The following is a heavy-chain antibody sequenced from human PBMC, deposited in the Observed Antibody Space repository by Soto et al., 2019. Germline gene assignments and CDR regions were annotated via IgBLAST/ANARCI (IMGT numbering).Heavy chain of an antibody. CDR2: IYHSGST. CDR3: GGQLSAGGWFDH. V-gene: IGHV4-30-2*01. D-gene: IGHD1-26*01. CDR1: GGSINSGGYS. Sequence: PSETLSLTCAVSGGSINSGGYSWNWIRQPPGKGLEWIGYIYHSGSTYYNPSLKSRVTISVDRSKNQFSLNLTSVTAADTAVYYCGGQLSAGGWFDHWGQGTLVTVSS. J-gene: IGHJ5*02.